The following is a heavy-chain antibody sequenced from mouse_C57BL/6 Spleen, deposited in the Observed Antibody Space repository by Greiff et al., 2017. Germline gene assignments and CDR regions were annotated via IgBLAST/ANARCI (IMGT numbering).Heavy chain of an antibody. CDR3: ARGLGAWYFDV. Sequence: EVKLVESEGGLVQPGSSMKLSCTASGFTFSDYYMAWVRQVQEKGLEWVANINYDGSSTYYLDSLKSRFIISRDNAKNILYLQMSSLKSEDTATYYCARGLGAWYFDVWGTGTTVTVSS. CDR2: INYDGSST. V-gene: IGHV5-16*01. D-gene: IGHD3-3*01. J-gene: IGHJ1*03. CDR1: GFTFSDYY.